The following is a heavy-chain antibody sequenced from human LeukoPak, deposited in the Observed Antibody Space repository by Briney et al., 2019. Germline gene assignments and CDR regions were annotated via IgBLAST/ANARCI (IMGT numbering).Heavy chain of an antibody. V-gene: IGHV3-23*01. J-gene: IGHJ3*02. Sequence: GSLRLSCVVSGFTFSSYAMSWVRQAPGKGLEWVSGISGSGDSTYYADSVKGRFTISRDNFKNTLYLQMNSLRAEDTAVYYCARDDYGDYVGVFDIWGQGTMVTVSS. CDR2: ISGSGDST. CDR3: ARDDYGDYVGVFDI. D-gene: IGHD4-17*01. CDR1: GFTFSSYA.